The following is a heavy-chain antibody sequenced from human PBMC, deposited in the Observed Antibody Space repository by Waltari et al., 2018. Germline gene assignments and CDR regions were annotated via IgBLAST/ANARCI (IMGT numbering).Heavy chain of an antibody. D-gene: IGHD6-6*01. CDR3: ARGPGLFRAARHWFDP. CDR2: IHHSGSN. V-gene: IGHV4-34*01. CDR1: GGSFSGYY. Sequence: QVQLQQWGAGLLKPSETLSLTCAVYGGSFSGYYWSWIRQPPGKGLEWIGEIHHSGSNKSYPSLKSRGTIAGDTSKNQVSLKLSAVTAADESVDYCARGPGLFRAARHWFDPWGQGTLVTVSS. J-gene: IGHJ5*02.